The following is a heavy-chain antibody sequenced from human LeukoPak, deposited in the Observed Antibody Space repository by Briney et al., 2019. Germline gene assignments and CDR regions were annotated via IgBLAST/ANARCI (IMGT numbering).Heavy chain of an antibody. D-gene: IGHD2-2*01. J-gene: IGHJ4*02. CDR3: ASGASSTSTSGGY. CDR1: GYTFTGYY. Sequence: ASVKVSCKASGYTFTGYYMHWVRQAPGQGLEWMGWINPNSGGTNYAQKFQGSVTMTRDTSISTAYMELSRLRSDDTAVYYCASGASSTSTSGGYWGQGTLVTVSS. CDR2: INPNSGGT. V-gene: IGHV1-2*02.